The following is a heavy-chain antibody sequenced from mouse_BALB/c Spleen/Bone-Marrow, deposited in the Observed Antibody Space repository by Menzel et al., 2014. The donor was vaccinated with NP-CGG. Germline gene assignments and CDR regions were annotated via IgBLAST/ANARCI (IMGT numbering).Heavy chain of an antibody. CDR2: IRNGGNYT. Sequence: EVMLVESGGGLVKPGGSLKLSCAASGFTFSSYGVSWVRQTPEKRLEWVATIRNGGNYTYYPDSVKGRFTISRDNAKNTLFLQMSSLRSEDTAMYYCTRQRGDYAMDYWGQGTSVTVSS. CDR1: GFTFSSYG. V-gene: IGHV5-9-3*01. D-gene: IGHD1-1*02. CDR3: TRQRGDYAMDY. J-gene: IGHJ4*01.